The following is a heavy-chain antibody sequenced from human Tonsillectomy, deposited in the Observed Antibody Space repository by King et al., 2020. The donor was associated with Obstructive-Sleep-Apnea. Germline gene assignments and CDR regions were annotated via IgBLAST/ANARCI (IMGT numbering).Heavy chain of an antibody. J-gene: IGHJ6*02. CDR3: ARATSVTEYYYYYDGMDV. V-gene: IGHV1-8*01. Sequence: LVQSGAEVKKPGASVKVSCKASGYTFTSYDINWVRQATGQGLEWMGWMNPNSGNTGYAQKFQGRVTMTRSTSISTAYMELSSLRSEDTAVYYCARATSVTEYYYYYDGMDVWGQGTTVTVSS. D-gene: IGHD4-17*01. CDR1: GYTFTSYD. CDR2: MNPNSGNT.